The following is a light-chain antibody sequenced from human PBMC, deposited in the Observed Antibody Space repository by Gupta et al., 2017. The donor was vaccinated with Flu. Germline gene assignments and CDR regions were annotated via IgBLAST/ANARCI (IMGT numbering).Light chain of an antibody. CDR1: SSDVGGYEY. J-gene: IGLJ2*01. V-gene: IGLV2-14*01. Sequence: QSSLTQPSSVSGSPGQSIAISGTGTSSDVGGYEYVTWYQQHPGKAPELMIFEVSRRPSGISDRFSGSKSGNTASLTISGLLAEDEAYYYCSSYTKTSTVVVFGGGTKLTVL. CDR3: SSYTKTSTVVV. CDR2: EVS.